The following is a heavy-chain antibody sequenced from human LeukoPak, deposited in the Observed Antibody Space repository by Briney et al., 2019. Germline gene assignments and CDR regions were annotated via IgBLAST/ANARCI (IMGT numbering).Heavy chain of an antibody. CDR2: NSDSSDIT. Sequence: GRFQRLAHAPYTLTFSRYAMSWVRHAPGKGMEWALGNSDSSDITYDADSAKGRFTISRDNSKNTLYLQMCSRRAEDTALYYCAKGSSSSWVRAPFNIWGQGTMGTVSS. D-gene: IGHD6-13*01. CDR1: TLTFSRYA. V-gene: IGHV3-23*01. J-gene: IGHJ3*02. CDR3: AKGSSSSWVRAPFNI.